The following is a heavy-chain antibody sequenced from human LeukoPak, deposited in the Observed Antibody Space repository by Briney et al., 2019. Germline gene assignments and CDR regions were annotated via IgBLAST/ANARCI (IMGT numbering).Heavy chain of an antibody. D-gene: IGHD3-22*01. CDR2: IYCDDDK. Sequence: SGPTLVKPTPTLTLTCTFSGFSLRTSGVGVGWIRQPPGKALEWLALIYCDDDKRYSPSLTSRLTITQDTSKNQVVLKMSSLDPLDTATYYCAHQDDGSGYYWGGYWGQGTLVTVSS. CDR3: AHQDDGSGYYWGGY. V-gene: IGHV2-5*02. J-gene: IGHJ4*02. CDR1: GFSLRTSGVG.